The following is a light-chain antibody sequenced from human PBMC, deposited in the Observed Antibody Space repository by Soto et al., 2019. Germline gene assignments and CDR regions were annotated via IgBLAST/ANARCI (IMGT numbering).Light chain of an antibody. Sequence: IQMTQFPSSLSASVGDRVTITCRAGQTVIRYLNWYQQKPGRAPNLLIYAVSNLQSGVPSRFSGSGSGTDSTLTISDLQPEDFASYYCQQNYSTLFTFGPGTKVEIK. V-gene: IGKV1-39*01. CDR3: QQNYSTLFT. CDR2: AVS. CDR1: QTVIRY. J-gene: IGKJ3*01.